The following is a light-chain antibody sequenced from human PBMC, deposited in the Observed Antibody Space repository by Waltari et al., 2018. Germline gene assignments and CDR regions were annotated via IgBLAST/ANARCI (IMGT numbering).Light chain of an antibody. J-gene: IGLJ2*01. Sequence: SYELTQPPSVSVSPGQTARITCSGDALPKKYAYWYQQKSGQAPMLVIYEDSKRPSGIPERFSGSSSGTMATLTISGAQVEDEADYYCYSTDNSANFNVVFGGGTKLTVL. CDR1: ALPKKY. CDR3: YSTDNSANFNVV. V-gene: IGLV3-10*01. CDR2: EDS.